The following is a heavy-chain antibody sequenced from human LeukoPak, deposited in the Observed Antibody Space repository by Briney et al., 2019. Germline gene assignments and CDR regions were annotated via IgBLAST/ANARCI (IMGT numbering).Heavy chain of an antibody. CDR3: ARVGSTAEAGTPDY. J-gene: IGHJ4*02. CDR2: ISRTGSHT. D-gene: IGHD6-13*01. V-gene: IGHV3-11*06. Sequence: GGSLRLSCAASGFTFSDYYMSWIRQAPGKGLEWLSYISRTGSHTPYADSVKGRFTVSRDNAKNSLSLELNSLRDDDTAIYYCARVGSTAEAGTPDYWGQGTLVTVSS. CDR1: GFTFSDYY.